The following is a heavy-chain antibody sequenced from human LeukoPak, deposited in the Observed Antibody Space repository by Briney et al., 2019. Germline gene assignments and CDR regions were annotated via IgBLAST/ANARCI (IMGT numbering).Heavy chain of an antibody. Sequence: GASVKVSCKASGYTFTGYYMHWVRQAPGQGLEWMGGIIPIFGTANYAQKFQGRVTITADKSTSTAYMELSSLRSEDTAVYYCATLPRGPSSPGVGYWGQGTLVTVSS. CDR2: IIPIFGTA. V-gene: IGHV1-69*06. CDR3: ATLPRGPSSPGVGY. D-gene: IGHD6-6*01. J-gene: IGHJ4*02. CDR1: GYTFTGYY.